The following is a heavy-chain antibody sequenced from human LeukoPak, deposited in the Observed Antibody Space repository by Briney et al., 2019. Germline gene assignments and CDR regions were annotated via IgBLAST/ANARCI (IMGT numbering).Heavy chain of an antibody. J-gene: IGHJ4*02. CDR2: IIPIFGTA. V-gene: IGHV1-69*05. D-gene: IGHD1-1*01. CDR3: ARGVDSNDAWGL. CDR1: GGTFSSYA. Sequence: GASVKVSCKASGGTFSSYAISWVRQAPGQGLEWMGGIIPIFGTANYAQKFQGRVTITTDESTSTAYMELSSLRSEDTAVYYCARGVDSNDAWGLWGQGTLVTVSS.